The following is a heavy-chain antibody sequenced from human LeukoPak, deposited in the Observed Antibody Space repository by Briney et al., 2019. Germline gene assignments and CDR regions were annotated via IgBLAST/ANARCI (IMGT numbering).Heavy chain of an antibody. CDR1: GFTFDDYA. D-gene: IGHD5-12*01. CDR2: ISGDGGIT. V-gene: IGHV3-43*02. J-gene: IGHJ4*02. Sequence: QPGGSLRLSCAASGFTFDDYAMHWVRQGPGKGLEWVSLISGDGGITYYGDSVKGRFTISRDDSKNTLYLRMNSLKTEDTAVYYCTTHSGYDYFDYWGQGTLVTVSS. CDR3: TTHSGYDYFDY.